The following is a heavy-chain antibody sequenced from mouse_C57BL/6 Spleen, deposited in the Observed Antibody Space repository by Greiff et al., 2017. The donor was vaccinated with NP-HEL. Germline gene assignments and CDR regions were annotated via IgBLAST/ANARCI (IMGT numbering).Heavy chain of an antibody. CDR1: GYSITSGYY. CDR3: AREGYDYDDYAMDY. V-gene: IGHV3-6*01. D-gene: IGHD2-4*01. Sequence: VQLQQSGPGLVKPSQSLSLTCSVTGYSITSGYYWNWIRQFPGNKLEWMGYISYDGSNNYNPSLKNRISITSDTSKNQFFLKLNSVTTEDTATYYCAREGYDYDDYAMDYWGQGTSVTVSS. CDR2: ISYDGSN. J-gene: IGHJ4*01.